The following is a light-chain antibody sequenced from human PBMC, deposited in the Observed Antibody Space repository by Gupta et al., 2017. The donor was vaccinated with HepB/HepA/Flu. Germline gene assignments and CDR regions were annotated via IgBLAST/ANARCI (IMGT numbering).Light chain of an antibody. J-gene: IGLJ3*02. CDR2: DTN. CDR3: LLSYNGPLV. V-gene: IGLV7-46*01. CDR1: TGAVTSGHY. Sequence: QAVVTQEPSLTVSPGGTVTLTCGSSTGAVTSGHYPFWFQRKPGQAPKTLMYDTNNKHSWTPARFSGSLLGDKAVLTLSGAQPEDEAEYYCLLSYNGPLVFGEGTKLTVL.